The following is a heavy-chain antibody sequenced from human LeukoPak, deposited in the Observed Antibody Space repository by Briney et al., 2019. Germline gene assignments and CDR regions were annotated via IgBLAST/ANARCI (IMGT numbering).Heavy chain of an antibody. CDR1: GGTFSSYA. J-gene: IGHJ4*02. V-gene: IGHV1-69*13. Sequence: GASVKVSCKASGGTFSSYAISWVRQAPGQGLEWMGGIIPISGTANYAQKFQGRVTITADESTSTAYMELSSLRSEDTAVYYCATDCSSTSCPTIYYFDYWGQGTLVTVSS. CDR2: IIPISGTA. D-gene: IGHD2-2*01. CDR3: ATDCSSTSCPTIYYFDY.